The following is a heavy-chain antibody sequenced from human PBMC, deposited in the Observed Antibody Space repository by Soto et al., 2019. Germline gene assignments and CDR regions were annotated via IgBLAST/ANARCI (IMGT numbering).Heavy chain of an antibody. D-gene: IGHD6-6*01. Sequence: PKASVKVSCKASGYTFTSYGISWVRQAPGQGLEGMGWISAYNGNTNYAQKLQGRVTMTTDTSTSTAYMELRSLRPDDTAVYYCARGIAARPLSAKDPPLDYWGQGTLVTVSS. CDR1: GYTFTSYG. CDR3: ARGIAARPLSAKDPPLDY. CDR2: ISAYNGNT. V-gene: IGHV1-18*01. J-gene: IGHJ4*02.